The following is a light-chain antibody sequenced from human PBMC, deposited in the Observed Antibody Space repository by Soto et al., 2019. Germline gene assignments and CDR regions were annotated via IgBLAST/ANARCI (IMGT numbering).Light chain of an antibody. CDR1: QDISNY. J-gene: IGKJ5*01. V-gene: IGKV1-33*01. CDR3: QQYDNL. Sequence: DIQMTHSPASLAASVGYRVTITCQASQDISNYLNWYQQKPGKAPKLLIYDASNLETGVPSRFSGSGSGTDFTFTISSLQPEDIATYYCQQYDNLFGQGTRLEI. CDR2: DAS.